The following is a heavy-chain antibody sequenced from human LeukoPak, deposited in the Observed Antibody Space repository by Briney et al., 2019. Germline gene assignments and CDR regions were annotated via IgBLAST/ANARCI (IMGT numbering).Heavy chain of an antibody. CDR3: ARYCSGGSCYPLDY. CDR1: GYTYTSYG. D-gene: IGHD2-15*01. V-gene: IGHV1-18*01. J-gene: IGHJ4*02. CDR2: ISAYNGNT. Sequence: ASVKVSCKASGYTYTSYGISWVRQAPGQGLEWMGWISAYNGNTNYAQKLQGRVTMTTDTSTSTAYMELRSLRSDDTAVYYCARYCSGGSCYPLDYWGQGTLVTVSS.